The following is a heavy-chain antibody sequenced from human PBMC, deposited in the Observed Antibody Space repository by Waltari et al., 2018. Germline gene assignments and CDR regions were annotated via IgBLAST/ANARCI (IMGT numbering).Heavy chain of an antibody. CDR2: INGDGSGT. CDR1: GFLFSAYW. J-gene: IGHJ6*02. V-gene: IGHV3-74*01. CDR3: AREENYYYAMDV. Sequence: EVQLVESGGGLVQPGGSLRLSCTASGFLFSAYWMHWVRQVPGEGLVGVSLINGDGSGTTYADSVKGRFTITRDNARNTLYLEINSVRTEDTGVYYCAREENYYYAMDVWGQGTAVTVS.